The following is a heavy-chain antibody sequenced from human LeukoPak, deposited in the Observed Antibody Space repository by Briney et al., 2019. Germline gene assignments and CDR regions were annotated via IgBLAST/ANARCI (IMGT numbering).Heavy chain of an antibody. D-gene: IGHD2-15*01. CDR2: IYPSDSDA. CDR1: GYRFTSHW. Sequence: GESLKISCKASGYRFTSHWIGWVRQMPGKGLEWVGIIYPSDSDARYSPSFQGQVTISADKSISTAYLQWSSLKASDTAMYYCARKSGRAFDIWGQGTMVTVSS. J-gene: IGHJ3*02. CDR3: ARKSGRAFDI. V-gene: IGHV5-51*01.